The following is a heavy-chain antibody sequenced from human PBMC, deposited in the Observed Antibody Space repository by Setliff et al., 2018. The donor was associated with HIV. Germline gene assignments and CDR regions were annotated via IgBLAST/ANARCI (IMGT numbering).Heavy chain of an antibody. CDR3: ARSLAGLMNYFDY. Sequence: ASETLSLTCTVSGGSINRISYYWGWIRQAPGRGLEWIGSIYNSGSTYYNPSLKSRLIISSDTSKNQISLRLTSVTAADTAVYFCARSLAGLMNYFDYWGQGMLVTVSS. CDR1: GGSINRISYY. D-gene: IGHD6-19*01. V-gene: IGHV4-39*01. CDR2: IYNSGST. J-gene: IGHJ4*02.